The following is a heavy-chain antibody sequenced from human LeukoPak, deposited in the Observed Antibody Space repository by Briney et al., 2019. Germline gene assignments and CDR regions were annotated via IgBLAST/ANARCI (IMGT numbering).Heavy chain of an antibody. Sequence: PGGSLRLSCAASGFTFSSYAMSWVRQAPGKGLEWDSTISASGGSTYYADSVKGRFTISRDNSKNTLYLQVNSLRAEDTAVYFCARSPYGYCSSTSCLIWDYWGQGTLVTVSS. D-gene: IGHD2-2*01. CDR3: ARSPYGYCSSTSCLIWDY. V-gene: IGHV3-23*01. CDR2: ISASGGST. CDR1: GFTFSSYA. J-gene: IGHJ4*02.